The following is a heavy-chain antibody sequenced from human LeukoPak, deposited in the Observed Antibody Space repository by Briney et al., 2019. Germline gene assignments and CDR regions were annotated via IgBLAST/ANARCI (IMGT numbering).Heavy chain of an antibody. V-gene: IGHV4-61*02. CDR3: ARESCNGASCFRAEGFYYFYMDV. D-gene: IGHD2-2*01. J-gene: IGHJ6*03. Sequence: SETLSLTCSVSGASISRGSYYWRWIRQPAGKGLEWIGRIYTSGDTNYNPSLESRVTISVDTSQNQLSLRLTSVTVADTAIYYCARESCNGASCFRAEGFYYFYMDVWSKGTTVTVSS. CDR2: IYTSGDT. CDR1: GASISRGSYY.